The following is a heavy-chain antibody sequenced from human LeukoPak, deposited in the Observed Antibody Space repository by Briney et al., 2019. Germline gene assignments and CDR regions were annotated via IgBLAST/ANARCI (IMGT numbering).Heavy chain of an antibody. CDR3: ARGRWLQSHYYFDY. J-gene: IGHJ4*02. Sequence: SETLSLTCTVSGGSISSYYWSWIRQPPGKGLEWIGEINHSGSTNYNPSLKSRVTISVDTSKNQFSLKLSSVTAADTAVYYCARGRWLQSHYYFDYWGQGTLVTVSS. V-gene: IGHV4-34*01. D-gene: IGHD5-24*01. CDR1: GGSISSYY. CDR2: INHSGST.